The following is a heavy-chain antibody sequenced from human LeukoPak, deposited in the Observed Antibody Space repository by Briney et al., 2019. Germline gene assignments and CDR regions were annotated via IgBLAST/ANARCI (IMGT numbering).Heavy chain of an antibody. D-gene: IGHD3-22*01. Sequence: ASVKVSCKASGYTFTGYYMHWVRQAPGQGLEWMGWINPESGGANYAQKFQGRVTMTRDTSISTAYMELSSLRSEDTAVYYCARYGYDSSGYSRWGQGTLVTVSS. V-gene: IGHV1-2*02. CDR3: ARYGYDSSGYSR. CDR2: INPESGGA. CDR1: GYTFTGYY. J-gene: IGHJ4*02.